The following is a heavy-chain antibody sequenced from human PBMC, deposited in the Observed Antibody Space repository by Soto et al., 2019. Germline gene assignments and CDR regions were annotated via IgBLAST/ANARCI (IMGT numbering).Heavy chain of an antibody. Sequence: SETLSLTCAVYGGSFSGYYRSWIRQPPGKGLEWIGEINHSGSTKYNPSLKSRVTISVDTSKNQFSLKLSSVTAADTAVYYCARRGDCSTTSCLTFGFWGQGNQVTVSS. V-gene: IGHV4-34*01. D-gene: IGHD2-2*01. CDR3: ARRGDCSTTSCLTFGF. J-gene: IGHJ4*02. CDR2: INHSGST. CDR1: GGSFSGYY.